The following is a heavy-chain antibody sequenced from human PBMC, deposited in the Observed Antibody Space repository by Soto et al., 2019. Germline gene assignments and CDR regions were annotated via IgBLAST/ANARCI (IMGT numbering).Heavy chain of an antibody. J-gene: IGHJ5*02. D-gene: IGHD3-3*01. CDR3: ARTTSPQLYDFWSGYSWFDP. CDR2: IDPSDSYT. Sequence: PGESLKISCNGSGYIFTSYWISWVRQMPGKGLEWMGRIDPSDSYTNYSPSFQGHVTISADKSISTAYLQWSSLKASDTAMYYCARTTSPQLYDFWSGYSWFDPWGQGTLVTVSS. V-gene: IGHV5-10-1*01. CDR1: GYIFTSYW.